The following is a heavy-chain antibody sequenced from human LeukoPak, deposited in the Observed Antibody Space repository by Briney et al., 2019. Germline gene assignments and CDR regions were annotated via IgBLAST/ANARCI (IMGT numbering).Heavy chain of an antibody. CDR2: IIPILGTA. V-gene: IGHV1-69*13. CDR1: RGTFSSYA. Sequence: SVKVSCKASRGTFSSYAISWVRQAPGQGLEWMGGIIPILGTANYAQKFQGRVTITADEFTSTAYMELSSLRSEDTAVYYCARDSFRGYYYDSSGYLNWGQGTLVTVSS. D-gene: IGHD3-22*01. J-gene: IGHJ4*02. CDR3: ARDSFRGYYYDSSGYLN.